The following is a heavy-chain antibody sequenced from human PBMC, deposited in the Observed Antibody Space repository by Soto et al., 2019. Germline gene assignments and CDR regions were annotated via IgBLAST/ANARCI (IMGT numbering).Heavy chain of an antibody. D-gene: IGHD6-13*01. V-gene: IGHV3-21*01. CDR3: TRDASRDSSARGWFDP. Sequence: AGGPLRLSCAASGFTFRSFTMTWVRQAPGKGREWVSTISSNSAYISYTDAVRGRFTISRDNAKNSLHLQMNSLRAEDTAVYYCTRDASRDSSARGWFDPWGPGT. CDR1: GFTFRSFT. J-gene: IGHJ5*02. CDR2: ISSNSAYI.